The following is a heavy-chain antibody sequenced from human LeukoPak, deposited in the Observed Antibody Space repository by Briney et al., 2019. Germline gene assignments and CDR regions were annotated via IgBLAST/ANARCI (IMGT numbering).Heavy chain of an antibody. CDR1: GYTFTSYY. CDR3: ARGGWRGPRNLDY. Sequence: ASLKVSCKASGYTFTSYYMHCVRQAPGQGREGMGIINPSGGSTSYAQKFQGRVTMTRETSTSTVYMELSSLGSEDTAVYYCARGGWRGPRNLDYWGQGTLVTVSS. D-gene: IGHD3-3*01. CDR2: INPSGGST. V-gene: IGHV1-46*01. J-gene: IGHJ4*02.